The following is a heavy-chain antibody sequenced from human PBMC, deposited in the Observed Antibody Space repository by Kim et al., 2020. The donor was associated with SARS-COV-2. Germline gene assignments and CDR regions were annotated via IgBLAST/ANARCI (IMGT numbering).Heavy chain of an antibody. CDR1: CGSFSGYY. CDR2: INYRGST. J-gene: IGHJ6*01. CDR3: ARRKYSGSWREAGGMDV. D-gene: IGHD3-10*01. V-gene: IGHV4-34*01. Sequence: SETLSLTCDVNCGSFSGYYWAWIRQPPGKGLEWIGEINYRGSTYYTPSLKSRVTISEDMSKNQFSLKLTSVTAADPAIYYCARRKYSGSWREAGGMDVWG.